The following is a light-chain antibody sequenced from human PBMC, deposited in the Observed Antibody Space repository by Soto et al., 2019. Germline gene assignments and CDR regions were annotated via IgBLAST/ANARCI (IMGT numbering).Light chain of an antibody. J-gene: IGKJ1*01. CDR2: GAS. V-gene: IGKV3-15*01. Sequence: EIVMTQSPATLSVSPGERATLSCRASQSVSSNLAWYQQKPGQAPRLLIYGASTRATGLPARFSGSGSGTEFILTISSLQYGDFEIYYCQQSKNWPKTFGQGPKVHIK. CDR1: QSVSSN. CDR3: QQSKNWPKT.